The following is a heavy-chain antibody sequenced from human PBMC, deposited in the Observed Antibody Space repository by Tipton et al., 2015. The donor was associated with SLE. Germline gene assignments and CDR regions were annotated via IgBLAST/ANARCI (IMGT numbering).Heavy chain of an antibody. V-gene: IGHV3-15*01. CDR2: IKSKTDGGTT. CDR1: GFTFSNAW. D-gene: IGHD3-10*01. Sequence: SLRLSCAASGFTFSNAWMSWVRQAPGKGLEWVGRIKSKTDGGTTDYAAPVKGRFTISRDDSKNTLYLQMNSLKTEDTAVYYCARVLDGGSAPAAFDIWGQGTMVTVSS. CDR3: ARVLDGGSAPAAFDI. J-gene: IGHJ3*02.